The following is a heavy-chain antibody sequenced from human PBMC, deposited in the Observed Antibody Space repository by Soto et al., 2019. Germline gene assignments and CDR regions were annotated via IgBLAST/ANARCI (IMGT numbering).Heavy chain of an antibody. CDR2: VYSSGTT. CDR1: GDSISGSH. Sequence: QVHLQESGPGLVRPSETLSLTCTVSGDSISGSHWSWIRQSAGKGLEWIGRVYSSGTTNYNPSSKSRVTTSLDTSKNQLSLEVRSMTAADTAVYFCAKMGGRVVGATDWFDPWGQGTLVTVSA. V-gene: IGHV4-4*07. CDR3: AKMGGRVVGATDWFDP. D-gene: IGHD1-26*01. J-gene: IGHJ5*02.